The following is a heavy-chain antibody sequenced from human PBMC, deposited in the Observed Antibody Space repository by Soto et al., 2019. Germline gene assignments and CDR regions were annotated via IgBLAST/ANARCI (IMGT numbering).Heavy chain of an antibody. V-gene: IGHV3-23*01. CDR3: AKDVPIGIFCFGDLVY. CDR2: ISGSGGST. D-gene: IGHD3-10*01. Sequence: PGGSLRLSCAASGFTVSSNYMSWVRQAPGKGLEWVSAISGSGGSTYYADSVKGRFTISRDNSKNTLYLQMNSLRAEDTAVYYCAKDVPIGIFCFGDLVYWGQGALVTVFS. CDR1: GFTVSSNY. J-gene: IGHJ4*02.